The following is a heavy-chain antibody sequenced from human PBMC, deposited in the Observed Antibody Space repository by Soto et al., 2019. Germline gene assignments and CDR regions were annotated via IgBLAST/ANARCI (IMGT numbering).Heavy chain of an antibody. Sequence: QVQLQESGPGLVKPSETLSLTCTVSGGSISSYYWSWIRQPPGKGLEWIGYIYYSGSTNYNPSLTSRVTISVDKSKNQFSLNLSSVTAADTAVYYWARRYSSAFDIWGQGTMVTVSS. CDR1: GGSISSYY. CDR3: ARRYSSAFDI. D-gene: IGHD6-13*01. V-gene: IGHV4-59*08. CDR2: IYYSGST. J-gene: IGHJ3*02.